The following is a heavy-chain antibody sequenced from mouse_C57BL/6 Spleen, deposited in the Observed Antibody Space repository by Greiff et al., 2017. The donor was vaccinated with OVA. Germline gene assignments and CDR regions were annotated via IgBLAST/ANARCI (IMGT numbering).Heavy chain of an antibody. Sequence: QVQLQQPGAELVKPGASVKLSCKASGYTFTSYWMHWVKQRPGRGLEWIGRIDPNSGGTKYNEKFKSKATLTVDKPSSTAYMQLSSLTSADSAVYYCARGGSTTVVDYYAMDYWGQGTSVTVSS. V-gene: IGHV1-72*01. CDR1: GYTFTSYW. CDR2: IDPNSGGT. CDR3: ARGGSTTVVDYYAMDY. J-gene: IGHJ4*01. D-gene: IGHD1-1*01.